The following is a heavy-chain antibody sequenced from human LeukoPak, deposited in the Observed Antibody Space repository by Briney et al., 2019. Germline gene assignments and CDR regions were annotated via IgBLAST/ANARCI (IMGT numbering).Heavy chain of an antibody. V-gene: IGHV3-33*06. CDR3: AKELCKTDYGVIDY. CDR2: IWYDGSNK. Sequence: GGSLRLSCAASGFTFSSYGMHWVRQAPGKGLEWVAVIWYDGSNKYYADSVKGRFTISRDNSKNTLYLQMNSLRAEDTAVYYCAKELCKTDYGVIDYWGQGTLVSVSS. D-gene: IGHD4-17*01. CDR1: GFTFSSYG. J-gene: IGHJ4*02.